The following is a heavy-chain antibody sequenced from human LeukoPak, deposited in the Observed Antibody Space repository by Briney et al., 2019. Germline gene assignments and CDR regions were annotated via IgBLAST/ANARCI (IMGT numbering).Heavy chain of an antibody. CDR1: GXSISSSSYY. V-gene: IGHV4-39*01. CDR2: IYYSGST. Sequence: SETLSLTCTVSGXSISSSSYYWGWIRQPTGKGLEWIGSIYYSGSTYYNPSLKSRVTISVDTSKNQFSLKLSSVTAADTAVYYCARQGIVVVVAAQFDYWGQGTLVTVSS. D-gene: IGHD2-15*01. CDR3: ARQGIVVVVAAQFDY. J-gene: IGHJ4*02.